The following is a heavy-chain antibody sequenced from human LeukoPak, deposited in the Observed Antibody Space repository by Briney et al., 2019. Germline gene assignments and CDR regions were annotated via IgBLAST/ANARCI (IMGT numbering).Heavy chain of an antibody. J-gene: IGHJ5*02. V-gene: IGHV4-59*01. D-gene: IGHD3-10*01. Sequence: SETLFLTCTVSGDSISSYYGNSIRQPPGKGLGWIGSIYYSGRTNYNPSLKSRVTIGVDTSKNQFSLKLSSVTAADTSVYYCARGRAGRGCIDPWGQGTLVTVSS. CDR2: IYYSGRT. CDR1: GDSISSYY. CDR3: ARGRAGRGCIDP.